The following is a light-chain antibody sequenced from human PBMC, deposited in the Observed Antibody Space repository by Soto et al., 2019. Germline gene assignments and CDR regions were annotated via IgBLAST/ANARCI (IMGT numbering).Light chain of an antibody. Sequence: DIQMPQSPSSLSASVGDRVTITCRASQRISNSLNWYQQKPGKAPDLLIYAASNLQSGVPSRFSGSGSGTDFTLTISSLQPEDFATYYCQQSYSSPQMYTFGQGTKLEIK. J-gene: IGKJ2*01. CDR1: QRISNS. CDR2: AAS. CDR3: QQSYSSPQMYT. V-gene: IGKV1-39*01.